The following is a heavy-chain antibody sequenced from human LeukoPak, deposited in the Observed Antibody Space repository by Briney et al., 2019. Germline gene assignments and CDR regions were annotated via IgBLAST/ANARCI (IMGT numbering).Heavy chain of an antibody. CDR3: ARDQGDYGASGMDV. V-gene: IGHV3-53*01. CDR1: GFTVSSNY. Sequence: PGGSLRLSCAASGFTVSSNYMNWVRQAPGKGLEWVSVIYSGGSTYYADSVKGRFTISRDKSKNTLYLQVNSLRAEDTAVYYCARDQGDYGASGMDVWGQGTTVTVSS. J-gene: IGHJ6*02. CDR2: IYSGGST. D-gene: IGHD4-17*01.